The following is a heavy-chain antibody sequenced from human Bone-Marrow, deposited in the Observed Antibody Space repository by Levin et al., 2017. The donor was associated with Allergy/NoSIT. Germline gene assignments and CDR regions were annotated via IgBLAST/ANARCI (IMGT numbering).Heavy chain of an antibody. CDR2: INHSGST. CDR1: GGSFSGYY. J-gene: IGHJ4*02. Sequence: SETLSLTCAVYGGSFSGYYWSWIRQPPGKGLEWIGEINHSGSTNYNPSLKSRVTISVDTSKNQFSLKLSSVTAADTAVYYCARGPALYYYDSSGYRARFDYWGQGTLVTVSS. CDR3: ARGPALYYYDSSGYRARFDY. V-gene: IGHV4-34*01. D-gene: IGHD3-22*01.